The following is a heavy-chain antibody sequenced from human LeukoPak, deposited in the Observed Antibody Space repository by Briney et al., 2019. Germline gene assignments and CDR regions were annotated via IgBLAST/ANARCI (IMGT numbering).Heavy chain of an antibody. J-gene: IGHJ4*02. CDR2: INPSGGST. V-gene: IGHV1-46*01. CDR3: ARVDRYCSSTSCSTFYFDY. Sequence: GASVKVSCKASGYTFTSYYMHWVRQAPGQGLEWMGIINPSGGSTSYAQKFQGRVTMTRDTSTSTVYMELSSLRSEDTAVYYCARVDRYCSSTSCSTFYFDYWGRGTLVTVSS. D-gene: IGHD2-2*01. CDR1: GYTFTSYY.